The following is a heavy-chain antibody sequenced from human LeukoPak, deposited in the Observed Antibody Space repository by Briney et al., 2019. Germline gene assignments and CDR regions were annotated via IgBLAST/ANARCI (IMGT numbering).Heavy chain of an antibody. J-gene: IGHJ6*03. CDR3: ARGRDIVVVPYYYYYYMDV. Sequence: SVKVSCKASGATFSSYAISWVRQAPGQGLEWMGGIIPIFGTANYAQKFQGRVTITADESTSTAYMELRSLRSEDTAVYYCARGRDIVVVPYYYYYYMDVWGKGTTVTVSS. V-gene: IGHV1-69*13. D-gene: IGHD2-2*01. CDR2: IIPIFGTA. CDR1: GATFSSYA.